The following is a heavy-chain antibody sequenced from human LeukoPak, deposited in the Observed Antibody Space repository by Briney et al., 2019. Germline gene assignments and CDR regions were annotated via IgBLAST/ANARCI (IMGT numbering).Heavy chain of an antibody. J-gene: IGHJ6*03. CDR2: IIPIFGTT. V-gene: IGHV1-69*13. Sequence: SVKVSCKASGGTFSSYAISWVRQAPGQGLEWMGGIIPIFGTTNYAQKFQGRATITADESTSTAYMELSSLRSEDTAVYYCAKSHYSSYWDNGPHYYYYYMDVWGKGTTVTVSS. CDR1: GGTFSSYA. CDR3: AKSHYSSYWDNGPHYYYYYMDV. D-gene: IGHD6-6*01.